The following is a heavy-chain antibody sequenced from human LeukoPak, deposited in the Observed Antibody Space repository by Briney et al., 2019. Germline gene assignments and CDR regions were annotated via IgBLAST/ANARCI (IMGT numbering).Heavy chain of an antibody. J-gene: IGHJ4*02. CDR2: INPNSGGT. CDR3: ARVPTSYYYDSSGYLASYYFDY. CDR1: GYTFTGYY. V-gene: IGHV1-2*02. Sequence: ASVKVSCKASGYTFTGYYMHWVRQAPGQGLEWMGWINPNSGGTNYAQKFQGRVTMTRDTSISTAYMELSRLRSDDTAVYYCARVPTSYYYDSSGYLASYYFDYWGQGTLVTVSP. D-gene: IGHD3-22*01.